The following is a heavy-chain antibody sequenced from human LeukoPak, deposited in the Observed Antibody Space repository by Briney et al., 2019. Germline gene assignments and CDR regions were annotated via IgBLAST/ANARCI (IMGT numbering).Heavy chain of an antibody. CDR2: IIPIFGIA. D-gene: IGHD1-26*01. Sequence: GASVKVSCKASGGTFSSYAISWVRQAPGQGLEWMGRIIPIFGIANYAQKFQGRVTITADKSTSTAYMELSSLRSEDTAVYYCARAEGDRDRWELHPFGYWGQGTLVTVSS. CDR1: GGTFSSYA. J-gene: IGHJ4*02. V-gene: IGHV1-69*04. CDR3: ARAEGDRDRWELHPFGY.